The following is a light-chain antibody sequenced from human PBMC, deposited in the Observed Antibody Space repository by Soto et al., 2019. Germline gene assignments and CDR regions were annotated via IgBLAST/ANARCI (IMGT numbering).Light chain of an antibody. Sequence: QSVLTQPASVSGSPGQSIAISCTGTSSDVGGYNYVSWYQQHPGKAPKLMIHDVTNRPSGVSNHFSGSKSGNTASLTISGLQTEDEADYYCSSYTGSGTYVFGTGTKVTV. CDR2: DVT. CDR3: SSYTGSGTYV. V-gene: IGLV2-14*03. CDR1: SSDVGGYNY. J-gene: IGLJ1*01.